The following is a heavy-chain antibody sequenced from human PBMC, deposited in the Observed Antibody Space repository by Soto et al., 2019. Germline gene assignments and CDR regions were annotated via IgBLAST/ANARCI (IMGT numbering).Heavy chain of an antibody. CDR1: VGSISSGYYY. V-gene: IGHV4-30-4*01. CDR3: ARVVIADCSGASCYESYFEY. CDR2: IYYSWST. D-gene: IGHD2-15*01. J-gene: IGHJ4*02. Sequence: SETLSLTCTVSVGSISSGYYYLSWILHPPGKGLEWIGYIYYSWSTYYNPSLKSRVTISVDTSKNQFSLKLSSVTAADTAVYYCARVVIADCSGASCYESYFEYWGQGTMVTVSS.